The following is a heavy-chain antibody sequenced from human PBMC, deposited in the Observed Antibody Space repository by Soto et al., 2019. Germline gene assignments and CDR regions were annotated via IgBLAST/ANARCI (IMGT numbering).Heavy chain of an antibody. CDR2: ISAASNTI. CDR3: ARVATLARGVTYYMDV. V-gene: IGHV3-48*01. Sequence: EVQLVESGGGLDQPGGSLRFSCAASGFSFNTYSMNWVRQAPGKGLEWVSYISAASNTINYADSVKGRFTISRDNAKNSLSLQMNSLRAEDTAVYYCARVATLARGVTYYMDVWGKGTTVTVSS. J-gene: IGHJ6*03. CDR1: GFSFNTYS. D-gene: IGHD3-10*01.